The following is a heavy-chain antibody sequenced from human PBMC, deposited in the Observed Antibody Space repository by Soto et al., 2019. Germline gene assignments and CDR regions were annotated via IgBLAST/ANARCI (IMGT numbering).Heavy chain of an antibody. Sequence: SETLSLTCTVSGASISSSDYYWGWIRQPPGKGLEWIGSIYYSGITYYNPSLKSRVTISVDTSKNQFSLKLSSVTAADTAVYYCARHSGYCSSIRCQTKYNWFDPWGQGTLVTVSS. CDR1: GASISSSDYY. J-gene: IGHJ5*02. V-gene: IGHV4-39*01. CDR3: ARHSGYCSSIRCQTKYNWFDP. CDR2: IYYSGIT. D-gene: IGHD2-2*03.